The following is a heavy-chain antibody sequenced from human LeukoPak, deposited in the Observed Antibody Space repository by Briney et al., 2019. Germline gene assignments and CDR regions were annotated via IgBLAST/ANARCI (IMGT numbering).Heavy chain of an antibody. V-gene: IGHV4-38-2*01. CDR3: ASSYSSRTQNYYYYYMDV. J-gene: IGHJ6*03. Sequence: SETLSLTCAVSGYSISSGYYWGWIRQPPAKGLEWIGSIYHSGSTYYNPSLKSRVTISVDTSKNHFSLKLSSVTAADTAVYYCASSYSSRTQNYYYYYMDVWGKGTTVTVSS. D-gene: IGHD2-15*01. CDR2: IYHSGST. CDR1: GYSISSGYY.